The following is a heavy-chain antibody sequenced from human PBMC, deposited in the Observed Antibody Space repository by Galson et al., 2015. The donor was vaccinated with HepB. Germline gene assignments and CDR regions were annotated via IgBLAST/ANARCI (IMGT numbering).Heavy chain of an antibody. J-gene: IGHJ4*02. V-gene: IGHV3-30*02. CDR2: IRYDGSNK. CDR3: AKGLPGIAASFFLGPLLY. CDR1: GFTFSSYG. Sequence: SLRLSCAASGFTFSSYGMHWVRQAPGKGLEWVAFIRYDGSNKYYADSVKGRFTISRDNSKNTLYLQMNSLRAEDTAVYYCAKGLPGIAASFFLGPLLYWGQGTLVTVSS. D-gene: IGHD6-13*01.